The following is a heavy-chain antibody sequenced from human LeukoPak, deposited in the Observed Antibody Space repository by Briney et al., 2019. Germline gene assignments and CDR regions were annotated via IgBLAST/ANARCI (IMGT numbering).Heavy chain of an antibody. CDR1: GGSFSGYY. J-gene: IGHJ3*02. Sequence: PSETLSLTCAVYGGSFSGYYWSWIRQPPGKGLEWTGEINHSGSTNYNPSLKSRVTISVDTSKNQFSLKLSSVTAADTAVYYCARGVTVDDAFDIWGQGTMVTVSS. D-gene: IGHD4-23*01. V-gene: IGHV4-34*01. CDR3: ARGVTVDDAFDI. CDR2: INHSGST.